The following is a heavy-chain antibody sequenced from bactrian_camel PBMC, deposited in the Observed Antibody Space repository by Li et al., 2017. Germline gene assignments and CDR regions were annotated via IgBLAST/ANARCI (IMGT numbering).Heavy chain of an antibody. D-gene: IGHD1*01. CDR3: VTSGYAY. CDR2: ITDGGGT. Sequence: HVQLVESGGGAVQAGGSLRLSCAVSGYVASSYVSNWMGWFRQAPGKEREGVAQITDGGGTMYADSVQGRFTISRDNAKNTLYLQMNSLKTEDTALYYCVTSGYAYWGQGTQVTVS. J-gene: IGHJ4*01. V-gene: IGHV3S53*01. CDR1: GYVASSYV.